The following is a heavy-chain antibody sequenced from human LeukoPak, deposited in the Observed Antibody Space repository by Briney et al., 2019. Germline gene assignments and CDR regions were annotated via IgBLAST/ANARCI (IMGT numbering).Heavy chain of an antibody. V-gene: IGHV1-3*01. CDR3: ARDYGSGWYSGALGY. CDR1: GYTFTSYA. J-gene: IGHJ4*02. CDR2: INAGNGNT. Sequence: ASVKVSCKASGYTFTSYAMHWVRQAPGQRLEWMGWINAGNGNTKYSQKFQGRVTITRDTSASTAYMELSSLRSEDTAVYYCARDYGSGWYSGALGYWGQGTLVTVSS. D-gene: IGHD6-19*01.